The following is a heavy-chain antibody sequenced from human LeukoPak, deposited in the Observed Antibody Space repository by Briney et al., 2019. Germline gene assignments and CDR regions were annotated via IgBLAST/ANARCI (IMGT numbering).Heavy chain of an antibody. CDR3: ATDPAYCGGDCYWVY. CDR2: FDPEGGET. J-gene: IGHJ4*02. Sequence: ASVKVSCKVSGYTLTELSMHWVRQAPGKGLEWMGGFDPEGGETIYAQKFRGRVTMTEDTSTDTAYMELSSLRSEDTAVYYCATDPAYCGGDCYWVYWGQGTLVTVSS. CDR1: GYTLTELS. V-gene: IGHV1-24*01. D-gene: IGHD2-21*01.